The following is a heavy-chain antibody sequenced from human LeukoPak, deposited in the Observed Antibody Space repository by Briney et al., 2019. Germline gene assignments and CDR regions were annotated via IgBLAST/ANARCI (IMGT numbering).Heavy chain of an antibody. V-gene: IGHV4-4*07. CDR3: ARDRGPAAIDY. CDR1: GGSISSYY. D-gene: IGHD2-2*02. J-gene: IGHJ4*02. Sequence: PSETLSLTCTVSGGSISSYYWGWIRQPAGKGLEWIGRIYTSGSTNYNPSLKSRVTMSIDTSKIQFSLRLSSVTAADTAVYYCARDRGPAAIDYWGQGTLVTVSS. CDR2: IYTSGST.